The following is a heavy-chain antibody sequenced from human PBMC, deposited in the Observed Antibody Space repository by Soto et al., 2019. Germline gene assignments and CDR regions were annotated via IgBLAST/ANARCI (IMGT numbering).Heavy chain of an antibody. Sequence: QVQLVESGGGVVQPGRSLRLSCVASGFTFSNYVMHWVRQAPGKGLEWVAVVSFAGTNKYYPDSVKGRFTISRDNSRNTLSLEMHSLTAEDTAVYYCAREGSAVGYYGLDVWGQGTPVTVSP. CDR3: AREGSAVGYYGLDV. CDR1: GFTFSNYV. J-gene: IGHJ6*01. V-gene: IGHV3-30-3*01. D-gene: IGHD1-26*01. CDR2: VSFAGTNK.